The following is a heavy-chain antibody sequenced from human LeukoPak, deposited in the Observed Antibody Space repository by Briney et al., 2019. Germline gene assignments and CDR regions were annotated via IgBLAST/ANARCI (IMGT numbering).Heavy chain of an antibody. CDR2: IKQDGSEK. J-gene: IGHJ4*02. V-gene: IGHV3-7*03. CDR1: GFTFSSYW. CDR3: ARVMGCSSTSCYTGLDY. D-gene: IGHD2-2*02. Sequence: GGSLRLSCAASGFTFSSYWMSWVRQAPGKGLEWVANIKQDGSEKYYVDSVKGRFTISRDNAKNLLYLQMNSLRAEDTAVYYCARVMGCSSTSCYTGLDYWGQGTLVTVSS.